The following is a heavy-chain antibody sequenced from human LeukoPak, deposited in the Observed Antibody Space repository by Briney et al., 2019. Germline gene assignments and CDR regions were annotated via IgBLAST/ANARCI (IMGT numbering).Heavy chain of an antibody. D-gene: IGHD6-13*01. V-gene: IGHV3-23*01. CDR2: ISGRGDGT. J-gene: IGHJ4*02. Sequence: GGSLRLSCAASGFTFSSFAMNWGRQAPGKGLEWVSTISGRGDGTYYADSVKGRFTISRDNSKNTLYLQMNSLRAEDTAVYYCARESGPGYSSSWYYDYWGQGTLVTVSS. CDR3: ARESGPGYSSSWYYDY. CDR1: GFTFSSFA.